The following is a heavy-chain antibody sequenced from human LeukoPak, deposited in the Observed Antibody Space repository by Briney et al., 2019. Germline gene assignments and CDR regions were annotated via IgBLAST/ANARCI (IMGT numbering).Heavy chain of an antibody. CDR1: GFTFSSHW. Sequence: GGSLRLSCAASGFTFSSHWMHWVRQAPGKGLVWVSRISGDGSSTNYADSVKGRFTISRDNAKNTLYVQMNSLTAEDTAVYYCATQQRYGLDVWGQGTTVTVSS. CDR2: ISGDGSST. CDR3: ATQQRYGLDV. D-gene: IGHD6-13*01. J-gene: IGHJ6*02. V-gene: IGHV3-74*01.